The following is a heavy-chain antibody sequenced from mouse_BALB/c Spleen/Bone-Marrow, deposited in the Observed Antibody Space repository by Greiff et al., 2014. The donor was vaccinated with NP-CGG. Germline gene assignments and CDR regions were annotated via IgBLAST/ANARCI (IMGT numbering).Heavy chain of an antibody. Sequence: VQRVESGPGLVAPSQSLSITCTVSGFSLTDYGVSWIRQPPGKGLEWLGVMWGGGITYYNSTLKSRLSISKDNSKSQVFLKMNSLQTDDTAMYYCAKHDTTVVVDYWGQGTTLTVSS. D-gene: IGHD1-1*01. V-gene: IGHV2-6-5*01. J-gene: IGHJ2*01. CDR3: AKHDTTVVVDY. CDR1: GFSLTDYG. CDR2: MWGGGIT.